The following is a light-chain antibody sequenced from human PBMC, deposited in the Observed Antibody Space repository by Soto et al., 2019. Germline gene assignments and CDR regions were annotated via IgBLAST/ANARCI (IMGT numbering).Light chain of an antibody. V-gene: IGKV3-20*01. J-gene: IGKJ5*01. CDR1: QSVSSSY. Sequence: ENVLTQSPGTLSLSPGERATLFCRASQSVSSSYLAWYQQKRGQPPSLLIFGASNRATGIPDMYSGSGSGTDFTLTISRLEPEDFAVYYCQQYGSSPITFGQGTRLEIK. CDR2: GAS. CDR3: QQYGSSPIT.